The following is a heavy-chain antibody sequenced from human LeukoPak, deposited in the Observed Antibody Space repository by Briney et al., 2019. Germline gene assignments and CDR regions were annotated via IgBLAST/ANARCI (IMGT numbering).Heavy chain of an antibody. J-gene: IGHJ4*02. CDR1: GFTFSSYA. CDR3: ARASLRSGYDQAVRLGY. V-gene: IGHV3-30-3*01. Sequence: PGGSLRLSCAASGFTFSSYAMHWVRQAPGKGLEWVAVISYDGSNKYYADSVKGRFTISRDNSKNTLYLQMNSLRAEDTAVYYCARASLRSGYDQAVRLGYWGQGTLVTVSS. D-gene: IGHD5-12*01. CDR2: ISYDGSNK.